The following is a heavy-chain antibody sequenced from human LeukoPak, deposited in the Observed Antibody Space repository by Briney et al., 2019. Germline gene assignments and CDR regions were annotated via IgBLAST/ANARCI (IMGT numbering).Heavy chain of an antibody. CDR2: IIPIFGTA. D-gene: IGHD3-9*01. Sequence: ASVKVSCKASGGTLSSYAISWVRQAPGQGLEWMGGIIPIFGTANYAQKFQGRVTITADKSTSTAYMELSSLRSEDTAVYYCARLPSLTGPFDYWGQGTLVTVSS. CDR3: ARLPSLTGPFDY. CDR1: GGTLSSYA. J-gene: IGHJ4*02. V-gene: IGHV1-69*06.